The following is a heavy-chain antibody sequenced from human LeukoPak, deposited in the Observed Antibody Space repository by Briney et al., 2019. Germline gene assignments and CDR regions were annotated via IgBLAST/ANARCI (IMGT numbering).Heavy chain of an antibody. V-gene: IGHV4-34*01. J-gene: IGHJ4*02. CDR1: GGSFSGYY. Sequence: SETLSLTCAVYGGSFSGYYWSWIRQPPGKGPEWIGEINHSGSTNYNPSLKSRVTISVDTSKNQFSLKLSSVTAADTAVYYCARAYYYDSSGPYYFDYWGQGTLVTVSS. CDR2: INHSGST. D-gene: IGHD3-22*01. CDR3: ARAYYYDSSGPYYFDY.